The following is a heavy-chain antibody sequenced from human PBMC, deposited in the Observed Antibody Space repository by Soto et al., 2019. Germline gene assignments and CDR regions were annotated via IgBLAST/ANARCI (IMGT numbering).Heavy chain of an antibody. J-gene: IGHJ4*02. CDR3: AKELQFSGWLSAQTFDY. V-gene: IGHV3-23*01. CDR2: ITGSGDST. CDR1: GFTFSSYA. Sequence: EVQLLESGGGLVQPGGSLRLSCTISGFTFSSYAMSWVRQAPGKGLECVSSITGSGDSTYYADSVKGRFSISRDKSKNTLYLQMNSLRAEDTAVYYCAKELQFSGWLSAQTFDYWGQGTQVTVSP. D-gene: IGHD6-19*01.